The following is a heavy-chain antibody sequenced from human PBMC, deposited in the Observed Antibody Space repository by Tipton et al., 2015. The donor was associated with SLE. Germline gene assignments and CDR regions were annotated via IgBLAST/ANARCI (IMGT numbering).Heavy chain of an antibody. V-gene: IGHV4-34*01. CDR3: ARDWTTGVCYTTSFDY. CDR2: INHSGST. J-gene: IGHJ4*02. D-gene: IGHD2-8*01. Sequence: TLSLTCAVYGGSFSDYSWSWIRQPPGKGLEWIGEINHSGSTNYNPSLKSRVTISIDTSKNHFSLRRSSVTAADTAVYYCARDWTTGVCYTTSFDYWGPGTLVPVSP. CDR1: GGSFSDYS.